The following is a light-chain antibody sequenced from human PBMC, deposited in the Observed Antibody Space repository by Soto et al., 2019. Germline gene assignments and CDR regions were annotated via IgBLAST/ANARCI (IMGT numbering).Light chain of an antibody. CDR3: ATWDGSLSAVV. CDR1: SSTIGNNF. V-gene: IGLV1-51*01. CDR2: DND. Sequence: QSVLTQPPSVSAAPGQKVTISCPGSSSTIGNNFVSWYQQLPGTAPKLLIYDNDKRPSGIPDRFSGSKSGTSATLGITGLQTGDEADYYCATWDGSLSAVVFGGGTKLTVL. J-gene: IGLJ2*01.